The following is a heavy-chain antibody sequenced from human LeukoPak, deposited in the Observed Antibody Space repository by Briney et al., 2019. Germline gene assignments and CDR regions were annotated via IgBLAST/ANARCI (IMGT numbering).Heavy chain of an antibody. CDR1: GGSISSSSYY. CDR3: ARDQGGCSGGSCYLDAFDI. V-gene: IGHV4-39*07. J-gene: IGHJ3*02. Sequence: SETLSLTCTVSGGSISSSSYYWGWIRQPPGKGLEWIGSIYYSGSTYYNPSLKSRVTISVNTSKNQFSLKLSSVTAADTAVYYCARDQGGCSGGSCYLDAFDIWGQGTMVTVSS. CDR2: IYYSGST. D-gene: IGHD2-15*01.